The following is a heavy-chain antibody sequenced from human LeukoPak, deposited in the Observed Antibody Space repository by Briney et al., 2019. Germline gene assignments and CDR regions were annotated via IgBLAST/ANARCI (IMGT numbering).Heavy chain of an antibody. D-gene: IGHD3-9*01. CDR3: AKEKHYDILRRNRGHWYFDL. J-gene: IGHJ2*01. CDR2: ISSSGSTI. CDR1: GFTFSDYY. Sequence: PGGSLRLSCAASGFTFSDYYMSWIRQAPGKGLEWVSYISSSGSTIYYADSVKGRFTISRDNSKNTLYLQMNSLRAEDTAVYYCAKEKHYDILRRNRGHWYFDLWGRGTLVTVSS. V-gene: IGHV3-11*01.